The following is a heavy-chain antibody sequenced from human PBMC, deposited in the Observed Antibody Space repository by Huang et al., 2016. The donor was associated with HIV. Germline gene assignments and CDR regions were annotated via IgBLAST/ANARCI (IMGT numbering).Heavy chain of an antibody. CDR1: GYSFTTYW. D-gene: IGHD6-13*01. Sequence: EVQLVQSGAEVRKPGESLKISCKGSGYSFTTYWIGWVRQMPGKGLEWMGRSEPGDSATKDSPSFQGQVTISGDKSTSTAYLQWRSLKASDTAIYYCARGGIAAAANNWFDPWGQGTLVTVSS. J-gene: IGHJ5*02. CDR3: ARGGIAAAANNWFDP. V-gene: IGHV5-51*01. CDR2: SEPGDSAT.